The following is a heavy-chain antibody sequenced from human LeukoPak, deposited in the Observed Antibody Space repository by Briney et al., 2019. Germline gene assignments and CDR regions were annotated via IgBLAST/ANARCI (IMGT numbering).Heavy chain of an antibody. CDR1: GYTFTGYY. J-gene: IGHJ4*02. D-gene: IGHD2-2*01. CDR3: ARGTGVVPAAIGY. CDR2: INPNSGGT. Sequence: ASVKVSCKASGYTFTGYYMHWVRQAPGQGLEWMGWINPNSGGTNYAQKFQGRVTMTRDTSISTAYMELSRLRSDDTAVYYCARGTGVVPAAIGYWGQGTLATVSS. V-gene: IGHV1-2*02.